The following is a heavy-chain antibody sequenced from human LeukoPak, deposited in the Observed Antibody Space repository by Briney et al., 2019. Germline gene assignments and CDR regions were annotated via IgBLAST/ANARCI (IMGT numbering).Heavy chain of an antibody. CDR3: ARVPSYDYVWATSWD. V-gene: IGHV1-69*04. CDR2: IIPILGIA. Sequence: ASVTVSCKASGCTFSSYAISWVRQAPGQGLEWMGRIIPILGIANYAHKVQGRVTITADKSPSTAYMELSSLRSEDTAVYYCARVPSYDYVWATSWDWGQGTLVTVSS. J-gene: IGHJ4*02. D-gene: IGHD3-16*01. CDR1: GCTFSSYA.